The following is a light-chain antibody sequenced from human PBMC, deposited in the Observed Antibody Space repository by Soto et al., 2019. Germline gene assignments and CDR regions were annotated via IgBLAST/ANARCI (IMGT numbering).Light chain of an antibody. Sequence: EIQMTPSPSSVSASVGDRVTITCRASQGIRNWLAWYQRKPGKDPTLLIYGASSLQWGVPSRFSGSGSGTDFTLTISSLQPEDFATYYCQQADSFPYTFGQGTKLEI. CDR2: GAS. CDR3: QQADSFPYT. CDR1: QGIRNW. J-gene: IGKJ2*01. V-gene: IGKV1-12*01.